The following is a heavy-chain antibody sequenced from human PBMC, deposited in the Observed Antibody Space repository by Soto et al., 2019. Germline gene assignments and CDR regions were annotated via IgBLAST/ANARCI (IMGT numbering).Heavy chain of an antibody. CDR2: ISSSSSYI. CDR1: GFTFSSYS. Sequence: EVQLVESGGGLVKPGGSLRLSCAASGFTFSSYSMNWVRQAPGKGLEWVSSISSSSSYIYYADSVKGRFTISRDNAKNSLYLQMSSLRAEDTAVYYCARGWSVSGRPPIWGQGTMVTVSS. D-gene: IGHD1-26*01. CDR3: ARGWSVSGRPPI. J-gene: IGHJ3*02. V-gene: IGHV3-21*01.